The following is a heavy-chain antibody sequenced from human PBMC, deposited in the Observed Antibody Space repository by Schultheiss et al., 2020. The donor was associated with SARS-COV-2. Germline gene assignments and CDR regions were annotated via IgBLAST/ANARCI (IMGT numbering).Heavy chain of an antibody. CDR3: AKGHSYGPTGIFDP. V-gene: IGHV3-23*01. J-gene: IGHJ5*02. CDR2: ISSSSSYI. Sequence: GESLKISCAASGFTFSSYAMSWVRQAPGKGLEWVSSISSSSSYIYYADSVKGRFTISRDNSKNTLYLQMNSLRAEDTAVYYCAKGHSYGPTGIFDPWGQGTLVTVSS. D-gene: IGHD5-18*01. CDR1: GFTFSSYA.